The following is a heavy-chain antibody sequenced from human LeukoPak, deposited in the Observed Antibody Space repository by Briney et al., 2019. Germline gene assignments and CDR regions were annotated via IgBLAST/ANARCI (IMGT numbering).Heavy chain of an antibody. V-gene: IGHV3-23*01. Sequence: GGSLRLSCAASGFTFSTYAMSWVRQAPGKGLEWVSAISGSGARTYYADSVKGRFTISRDNSKNTLYLQMKSLRAEDTAVYSCAKEKYSSGFFDYWGQGTLVTVSS. J-gene: IGHJ4*02. CDR3: AKEKYSSGFFDY. D-gene: IGHD3-22*01. CDR1: GFTFSTYA. CDR2: ISGSGART.